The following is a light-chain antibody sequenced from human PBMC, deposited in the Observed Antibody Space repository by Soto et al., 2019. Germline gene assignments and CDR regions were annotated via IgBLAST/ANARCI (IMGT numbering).Light chain of an antibody. CDR1: QSVNSN. CDR3: QQYSHWFT. V-gene: IGKV3D-15*01. CDR2: GAS. Sequence: EVVLTQSPATLSVSPGERATLSCRASQSVNSNLAWYQHKPGQAPRLLIFGASTRATGIPARFGGSGSGTEFTLTISSPQSEDFAVYYCQQYSHWFTLGGGTKVEIK. J-gene: IGKJ4*01.